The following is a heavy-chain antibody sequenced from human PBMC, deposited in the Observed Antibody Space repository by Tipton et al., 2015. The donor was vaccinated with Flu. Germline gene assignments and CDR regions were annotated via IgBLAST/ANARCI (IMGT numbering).Heavy chain of an antibody. J-gene: IGHJ4*02. CDR2: IYTSGST. D-gene: IGHD2-2*01. CDR3: AGDAQGHCSSSSSCSEFDY. CDR1: GGSISSYY. Sequence: TLSLTCTVSGGSISSYYWSWIRQPAGKGLEWIGRIYTSGSTSYNPSLKSRVTMSVDTSKNQFSLKLSSVTAADTAVYYCAGDAQGHCSSSSSCSEFDYLGQGTLVTVFS. V-gene: IGHV4-4*07.